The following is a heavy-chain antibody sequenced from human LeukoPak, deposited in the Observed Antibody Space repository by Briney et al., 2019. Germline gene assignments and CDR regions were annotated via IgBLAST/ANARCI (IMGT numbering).Heavy chain of an antibody. CDR2: ISGSGGST. V-gene: IGHV3-23*01. D-gene: IGHD4-17*01. Sequence: GGSLRLSCAASGFTFSSYAMNWVRQAPGKGLEWVSAISGSGGSTYYADSVKGRFTISRDNSKNTLYLQMNSLRAEDTAVYYCAKGDYGDYVGWFDPWGQGTLVTVSS. J-gene: IGHJ5*02. CDR1: GFTFSSYA. CDR3: AKGDYGDYVGWFDP.